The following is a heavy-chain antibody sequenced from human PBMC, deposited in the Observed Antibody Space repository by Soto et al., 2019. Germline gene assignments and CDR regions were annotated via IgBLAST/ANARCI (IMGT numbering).Heavy chain of an antibody. CDR1: GFTFSSYA. Sequence: GGSLRLSCSASGFTFSSYAMHWVRQAPGKGLEYVSAISSNGGSTYYSDSVKGRFTISRDNAKNSVYLQMNSLRAEDTAVYYCARDLYTSSLPTYYYFYYGMDVWGQGTTVTVSS. CDR3: ARDLYTSSLPTYYYFYYGMDV. CDR2: ISSNGGST. D-gene: IGHD2-2*01. V-gene: IGHV3-64*04. J-gene: IGHJ6*02.